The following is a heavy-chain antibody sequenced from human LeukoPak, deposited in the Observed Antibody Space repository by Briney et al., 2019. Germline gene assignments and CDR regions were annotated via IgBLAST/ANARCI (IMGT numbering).Heavy chain of an antibody. V-gene: IGHV3-7*01. CDR2: LHPDGIEE. J-gene: IGHJ4*02. CDR1: GFTFSSYW. D-gene: IGHD2-15*01. Sequence: GGSLRPSCAASGFTFSSYWMSWVRRAPGKGLEYVANLHPDGIEEYYHESVWGRFTISRDNAKNSLYLHMSSLRAEDTAVYYCVTDRSWLFESWGQGTLVTASS. CDR3: VTDRSWLFES.